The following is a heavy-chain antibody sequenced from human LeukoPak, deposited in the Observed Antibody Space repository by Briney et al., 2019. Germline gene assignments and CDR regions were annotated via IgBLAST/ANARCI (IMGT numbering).Heavy chain of an antibody. Sequence: GGSLRLSCAASGFTFSNYWTSWVRQAPGKGLEWVANIKQDGSEKYYVDSVKGRFTISRDNAKNSLYLQMNSLRAEDTAVYYCARDVTSPEAFDIWGQGTMVTVSS. CDR2: IKQDGSEK. V-gene: IGHV3-7*01. D-gene: IGHD2-21*02. J-gene: IGHJ3*02. CDR1: GFTFSNYW. CDR3: ARDVTSPEAFDI.